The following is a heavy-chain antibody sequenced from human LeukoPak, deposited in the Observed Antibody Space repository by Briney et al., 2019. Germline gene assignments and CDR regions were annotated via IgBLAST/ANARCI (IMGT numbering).Heavy chain of an antibody. CDR3: AKSLGATRGYFEH. D-gene: IGHD1-26*01. CDR2: INGRGGST. Sequence: GGSLRLSCEASGFTFSNYGMSWVRQAPGKGLEWVSSINGRGGSTYYADSVKGRFTISRDNSKNTRYLQMNSLRPGDTAVYYCAKSLGATRGYFEHWGQGTLVTVSS. V-gene: IGHV3-23*01. J-gene: IGHJ4*02. CDR1: GFTFSNYG.